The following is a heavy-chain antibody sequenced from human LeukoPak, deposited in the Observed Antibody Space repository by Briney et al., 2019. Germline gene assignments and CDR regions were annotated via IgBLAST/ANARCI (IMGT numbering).Heavy chain of an antibody. CDR2: ISSSGSTI. CDR1: GFTFSSYS. D-gene: IGHD3-10*02. CDR3: AELGITMIGGV. J-gene: IGHJ6*04. Sequence: RGSLRLSCAASGFTFSSYSMNWVRQAPGKGLEWVSYISSSGSTIYYADSVKGRFTISRDNAKNSLYLQMNSLRAEDTAVYYCAELGITMIGGVWGKGTTVTTSS. V-gene: IGHV3-48*04.